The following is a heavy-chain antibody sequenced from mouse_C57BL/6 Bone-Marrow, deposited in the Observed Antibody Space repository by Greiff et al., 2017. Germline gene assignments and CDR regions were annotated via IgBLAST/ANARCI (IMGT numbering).Heavy chain of an antibody. CDR3: ARELDHWYFDV. CDR1: GFTFSDYY. CDR2: INYDGSST. Sequence: EVKLVESEGGLVQPGSSMKLSCTASGFTFSDYYMAWVRQVPEKGLEWVANINYDGSSTYYLDSLKSRFIISRDNAKNILYLQMSSLKSEDTATYYCARELDHWYFDVWGTGTTVTVAS. J-gene: IGHJ1*03. V-gene: IGHV5-16*01.